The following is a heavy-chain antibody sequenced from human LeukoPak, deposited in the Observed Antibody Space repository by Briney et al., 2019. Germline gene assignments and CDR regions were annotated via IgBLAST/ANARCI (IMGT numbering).Heavy chain of an antibody. Sequence: SVKVSCKASGGTFSSYAISWVRQAPGQGLEWMGGIIPIFGTANYAQKFQGRVTITADESTSTAYMELSSLRSEDTAVYYCASASHITMLRGANDYWGQGTLVTVSS. CDR3: ASASHITMLRGANDY. V-gene: IGHV1-69*13. CDR1: GGTFSSYA. D-gene: IGHD3-10*01. CDR2: IIPIFGTA. J-gene: IGHJ4*02.